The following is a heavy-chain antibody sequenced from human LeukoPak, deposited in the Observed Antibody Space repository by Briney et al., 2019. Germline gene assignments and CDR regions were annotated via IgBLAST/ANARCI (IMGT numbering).Heavy chain of an antibody. V-gene: IGHV4-59*01. CDR2: IYYSGRS. D-gene: IGHD4-23*01. Sequence: SETLSLTCTVPGGSISSYYWSWIRQSPGKGLEWIGYIYYSGRSNYNPSLKSRVTMSLDTSKNQFSLKLSSVTAADTAVYYCARRGGNPLGAFDIWGQGTMVTVSS. J-gene: IGHJ3*02. CDR3: ARRGGNPLGAFDI. CDR1: GGSISSYY.